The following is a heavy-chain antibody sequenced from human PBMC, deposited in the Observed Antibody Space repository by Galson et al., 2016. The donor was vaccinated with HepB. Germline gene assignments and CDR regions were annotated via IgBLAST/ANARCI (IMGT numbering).Heavy chain of an antibody. D-gene: IGHD5-12*01. CDR2: ISFDGDNT. Sequence: SCKASGYTFTSYGLSWVRQAPGKGLEWVAGISFDGDNTYYADSVKGRFTISRDKSKSTLYLQMNRLRPGDTAVYYCVREKWLRLLAIGDNWGQGTLVAVSS. J-gene: IGHJ4*02. CDR1: GYTFTSYG. V-gene: IGHV3-30*04. CDR3: VREKWLRLLAIGDN.